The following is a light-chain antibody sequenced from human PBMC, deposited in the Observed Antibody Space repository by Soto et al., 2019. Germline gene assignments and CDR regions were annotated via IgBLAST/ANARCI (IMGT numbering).Light chain of an antibody. J-gene: IGKJ1*01. V-gene: IGKV1-5*03. CDR3: QQYNNWPKT. CDR2: KAS. CDR1: QSINSW. Sequence: DIQMTQSPSTLSASVGDRVTITCRASQSINSWLAWYQQKAGKAPKLLIYKASTLESGVPSRFSGSGSGTEFTLTISSLQSEDFAVYYCQQYNNWPKTFGQGTKVDIK.